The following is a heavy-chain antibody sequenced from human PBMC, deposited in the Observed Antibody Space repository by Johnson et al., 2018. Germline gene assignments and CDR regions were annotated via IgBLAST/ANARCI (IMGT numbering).Heavy chain of an antibody. J-gene: IGHJ4*02. D-gene: IGHD3-10*01. V-gene: IGHV4-39*02. CDR3: ARASPNYYGSGIFLVDY. CDR1: GDSISRSSDY. CDR2: NSYSGSR. Sequence: QVQLQESGPGLVKPSKTLSLPCTVSGDSISRSSDYWGWIRQPPGKGLEWIGSNSYSGSRFYNPSLKSRVSIYIDTAKKQFSLRLGVVTAADRGVYYCARASPNYYGSGIFLVDYWVQGTQVTVSS.